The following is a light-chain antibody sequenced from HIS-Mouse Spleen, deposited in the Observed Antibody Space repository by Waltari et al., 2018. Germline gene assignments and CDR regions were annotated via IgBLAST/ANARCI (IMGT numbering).Light chain of an antibody. CDR2: DVS. V-gene: IGLV2-14*03. Sequence: QSALTQPASVSGSPGQSITIPCTGTSSDVGGYNYVSWYQPHPGKAPKLMIYDVSNRPSGVSNRFSGSKSGNTASLTISGLQAEDEADYYCSSYTSSSTVVFGGGTKLTVL. CDR3: SSYTSSSTVV. J-gene: IGLJ2*01. CDR1: SSDVGGYNY.